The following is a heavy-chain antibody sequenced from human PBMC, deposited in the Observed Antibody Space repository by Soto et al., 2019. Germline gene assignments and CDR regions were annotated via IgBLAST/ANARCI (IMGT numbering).Heavy chain of an antibody. D-gene: IGHD6-6*01. CDR3: ARVSFEEQLVYLFDY. Sequence: SVKASCKASGGTFSSYGISWVRQAPGQGLEWMGGIIPIFGTANYAQKFQGRVTITADESTSTAYMELSSLRSEDTAVYYCARVSFEEQLVYLFDYWGQGTLVTGSS. V-gene: IGHV1-69*13. CDR1: GGTFSSYG. CDR2: IIPIFGTA. J-gene: IGHJ4*02.